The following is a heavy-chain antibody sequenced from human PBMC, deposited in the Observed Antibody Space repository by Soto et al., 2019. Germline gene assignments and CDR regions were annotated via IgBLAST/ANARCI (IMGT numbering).Heavy chain of an antibody. CDR3: ARDGREASGMDV. Sequence: SETLSLTCTVSGGSISTYYWTWIRQTPGKGLEWIGFIYYRGSTSYNPSLRSRSTISVDTSNNQFSLKLNSVTTADTAVYYCARDGREASGMDVWGQGTKVTVSS. J-gene: IGHJ6*02. CDR1: GGSISTYY. V-gene: IGHV4-59*01. CDR2: IYYRGST. D-gene: IGHD1-26*01.